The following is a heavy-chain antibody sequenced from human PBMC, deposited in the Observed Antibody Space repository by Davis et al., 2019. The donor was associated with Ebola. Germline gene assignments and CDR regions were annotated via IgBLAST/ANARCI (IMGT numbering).Heavy chain of an antibody. CDR1: GESFNDYY. CDR3: ARGNWVEMAKRYGLDV. CDR2: INHRGRT. Sequence: SETLSLTCAVYGESFNDYYWSWIRLAPGKGLEWIGEINHRGRTSYNPSLMSRVTISVDTAKNQFSLTLRSVTAADAAVYYCARGNWVEMAKRYGLDVWGKGTTVTVSS. V-gene: IGHV4-34*01. D-gene: IGHD5-24*01. J-gene: IGHJ6*04.